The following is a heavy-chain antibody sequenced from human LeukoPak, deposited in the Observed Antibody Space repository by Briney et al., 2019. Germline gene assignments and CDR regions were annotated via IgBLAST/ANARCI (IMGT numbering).Heavy chain of an antibody. CDR1: GYTFTGYY. D-gene: IGHD2-15*01. V-gene: IGHV1-2*02. J-gene: IGHJ4*02. Sequence: ASVKVSCKASGYTFTGYYMHWVRQAPGQGLEWMGWINPNSGGTNYAQKFHGRVTMTRDTSISTSYMELSRVRSDDTAVYYCARDPAPQYCSGGSCYSEYYFDYWGQGTLVTVSS. CDR3: ARDPAPQYCSGGSCYSEYYFDY. CDR2: INPNSGGT.